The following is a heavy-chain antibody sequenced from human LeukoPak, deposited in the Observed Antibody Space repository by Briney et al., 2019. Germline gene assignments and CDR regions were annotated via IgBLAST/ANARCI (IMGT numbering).Heavy chain of an antibody. CDR1: GFTFSSYG. CDR3: AKGTTGHCSGATCYPFDM. CDR2: IAGSGGGSVT. D-gene: IGHD2-15*01. Sequence: PGGSLRLSCVASGFTFSSYGMNGVGQSRGKVLEWLSSIAGSGGGSVTYHADSVKCPFTISRHDSKNTLFLHINSLRVEDTAVYYCAKGTTGHCSGATCYPFDMWGQGTVVTVSS. V-gene: IGHV3-23*01. J-gene: IGHJ3*02.